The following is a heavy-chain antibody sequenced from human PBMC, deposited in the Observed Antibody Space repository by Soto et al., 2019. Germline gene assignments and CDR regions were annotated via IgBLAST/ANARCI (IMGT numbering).Heavy chain of an antibody. J-gene: IGHJ4*02. CDR3: ARDLGYYYDSSGPGDY. CDR2: IDSGGSDT. Sequence: EVQLVESGGHLVQPGGSLRLSCAASGFTFSSYWMHWVRQGPGKGLVWVSRIDSGGSDTSYADSVQGRFTISRDNAKNAPYLQMNSLRPEDTAVYYCARDLGYYYDSSGPGDYWGQGTLVTVSS. CDR1: GFTFSSYW. V-gene: IGHV3-74*01. D-gene: IGHD3-16*01.